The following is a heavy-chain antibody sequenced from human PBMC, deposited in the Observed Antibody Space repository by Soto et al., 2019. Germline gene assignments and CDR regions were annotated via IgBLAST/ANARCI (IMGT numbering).Heavy chain of an antibody. Sequence: GGSLRLSCTASGFTFGDYAMSWFRQAPGKGLEWVGFIRSKAYGGTTEYAASVKGRFTISRDDSKSIAYLQMNSLKTEDTAVYYCTRFGVLLWFGESTSPDAFDIWGQGTMVTVSS. CDR1: GFTFGDYA. CDR3: TRFGVLLWFGESTSPDAFDI. D-gene: IGHD3-10*01. CDR2: IRSKAYGGTT. V-gene: IGHV3-49*03. J-gene: IGHJ3*02.